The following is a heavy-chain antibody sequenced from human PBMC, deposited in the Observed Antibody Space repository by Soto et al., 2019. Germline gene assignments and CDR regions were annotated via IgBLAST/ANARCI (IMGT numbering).Heavy chain of an antibody. CDR3: ARDPHEFWTSYWFDP. D-gene: IGHD3-3*01. CDR1: GYSFSTYD. V-gene: IGHV1-18*04. CDR2: ISPKNGNT. Sequence: GASVKVSCKASGYSFSTYDISWLRQAPGQGPEWMGRISPKNGNTNYAEKFQGRVTLTTDTSTSTAYMELRSLRSDDTAIYYCARDPHEFWTSYWFDPWGQGTPVTVSS. J-gene: IGHJ5*02.